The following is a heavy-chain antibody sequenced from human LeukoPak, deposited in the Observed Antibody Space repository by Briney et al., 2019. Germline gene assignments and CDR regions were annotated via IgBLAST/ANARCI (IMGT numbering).Heavy chain of an antibody. CDR2: IWYDGSNK. CDR3: AREFESVVPSFDY. J-gene: IGHJ4*02. D-gene: IGHD2-15*01. Sequence: PGRSLRLSCAASGFTFSSYGMHWVRQAPGKGLEWVAVIWYDGSNKYYADSVKGRFTISRDNSKNTLYLQMNGLRAEDTAVYYCAREFESVVPSFDYWGQGTLVTVSS. CDR1: GFTFSSYG. V-gene: IGHV3-33*01.